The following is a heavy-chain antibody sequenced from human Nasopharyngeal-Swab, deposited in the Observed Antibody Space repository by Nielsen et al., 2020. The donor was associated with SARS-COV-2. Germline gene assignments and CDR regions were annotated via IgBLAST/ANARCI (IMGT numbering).Heavy chain of an antibody. Sequence: GESLKISCAASGVTFSRYTMRWVRQAPGKGLEWVAVISYDGSNKYYADSVKGRFTISRDISKNTLYLQMNSLRAEDTAVFYCASTPLDSSGYYYAFHYWGRGTLVTVSS. CDR2: ISYDGSNK. J-gene: IGHJ4*02. V-gene: IGHV3-30-3*01. CDR1: GVTFSRYT. D-gene: IGHD3-22*01. CDR3: ASTPLDSSGYYYAFHY.